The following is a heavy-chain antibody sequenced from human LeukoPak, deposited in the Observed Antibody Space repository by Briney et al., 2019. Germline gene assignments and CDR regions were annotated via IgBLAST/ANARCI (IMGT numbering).Heavy chain of an antibody. Sequence: GGSLRLSCAASGFTFSSYGMHWVRQAPGKGLEWVAVISYDGSNKYYADSVKGRFTISRDNSKNTLYLQMNSLRAEDTAVYYCSREYFDWSRNYYYGMDVWGQGTTVTVSS. CDR3: SREYFDWSRNYYYGMDV. J-gene: IGHJ6*02. V-gene: IGHV3-30*03. CDR1: GFTFSSYG. CDR2: ISYDGSNK. D-gene: IGHD3-9*01.